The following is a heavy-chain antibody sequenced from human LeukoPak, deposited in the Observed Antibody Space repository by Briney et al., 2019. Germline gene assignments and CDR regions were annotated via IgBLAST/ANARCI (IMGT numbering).Heavy chain of an antibody. Sequence: GGSLRLSCAASGFTFSSYGMHWVRQAPGKGLEWVAVISYDGSNKYYADSVKGRFTISRDNSKNTLYLQMNSLRAEDTAVYYCSREYFDWSRNYYYGMDVWGQGTTVTVSS. CDR3: SREYFDWSRNYYYGMDV. J-gene: IGHJ6*02. V-gene: IGHV3-30*03. CDR1: GFTFSSYG. CDR2: ISYDGSNK. D-gene: IGHD3-9*01.